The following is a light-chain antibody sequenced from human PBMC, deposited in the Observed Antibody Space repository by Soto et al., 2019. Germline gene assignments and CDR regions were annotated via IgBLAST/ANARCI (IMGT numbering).Light chain of an antibody. Sequence: QSVLTQPASVSGSPGQSITISCTGTSSDVGGYNYVSWYQLHPGKAPKLMVYEVSNRPSGVSNRFYGSKSGNTASLTISGLQAEDGADYYCSSYTSSTAYVFGTGTKGTVL. V-gene: IGLV2-14*01. CDR2: EVS. CDR1: SSDVGGYNY. J-gene: IGLJ1*01. CDR3: SSYTSSTAYV.